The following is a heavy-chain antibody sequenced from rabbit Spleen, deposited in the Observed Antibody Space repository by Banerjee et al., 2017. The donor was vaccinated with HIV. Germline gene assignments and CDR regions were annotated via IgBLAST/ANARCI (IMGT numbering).Heavy chain of an antibody. CDR1: GFDLSSYYY. D-gene: IGHD8-1*01. Sequence: QEQLEESGGGLVKPEGSLTLTCKASGFDLSSYYYMCWVRQAPGKGLEWIACIYNGDGSTYYASWAKGRFTISKSTSLNTVNLKMTSLTVADTATYFCARDTGSSFSSYGMDLWGPGTLVTVS. V-gene: IGHV1S43*01. CDR3: ARDTGSSFSSYGMDL. J-gene: IGHJ6*01. CDR2: IYNGDGST.